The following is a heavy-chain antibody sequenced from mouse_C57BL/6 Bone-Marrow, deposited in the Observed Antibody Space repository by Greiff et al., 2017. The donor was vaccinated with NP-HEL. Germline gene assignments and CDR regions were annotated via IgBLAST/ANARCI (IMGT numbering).Heavy chain of an antibody. J-gene: IGHJ1*03. CDR3: ARSPYYYGSIYWYFDV. D-gene: IGHD1-1*01. CDR2: INPSSGYT. CDR1: GYTFTSYT. Sequence: VQLQQSGAELARPGASVKMSCKASGYTFTSYTMHWVKQRPGQGLEWIGYINPSSGYTKYNQKFKDKATLTADKSSSTAYMQLSSLTSEDSAVYYCARSPYYYGSIYWYFDVWGTGTTVTVSS. V-gene: IGHV1-4*01.